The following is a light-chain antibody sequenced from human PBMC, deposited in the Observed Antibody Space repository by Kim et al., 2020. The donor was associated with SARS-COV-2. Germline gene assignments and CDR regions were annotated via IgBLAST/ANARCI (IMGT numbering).Light chain of an antibody. CDR2: GAS. Sequence: LSPGERATLSCRASQSVSSSYLAWYQQKPGQAPRLLIYGASSRATCIPDRFSGSGSGTDFTLTISRLEPEDFAVYYCQQYGSSPGTFGQGTKLEI. CDR1: QSVSSSY. V-gene: IGKV3-20*01. CDR3: QQYGSSPGT. J-gene: IGKJ2*02.